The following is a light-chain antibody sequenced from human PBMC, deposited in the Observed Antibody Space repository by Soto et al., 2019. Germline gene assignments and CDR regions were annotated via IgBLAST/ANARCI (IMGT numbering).Light chain of an antibody. J-gene: IGLJ2*01. CDR2: DNN. V-gene: IGLV1-51*01. CDR1: SSNIGNNY. Sequence: QSVLTQPPSVSAAPGQKVTISCSGSSSNIGNNYVSWYQQLPGTAPKLLIYDNNKRPSGIPGRFSGSKPGTSATLGITGLQTGDEADYYCGTWDSSLSAVVFGGGTKVTVL. CDR3: GTWDSSLSAVV.